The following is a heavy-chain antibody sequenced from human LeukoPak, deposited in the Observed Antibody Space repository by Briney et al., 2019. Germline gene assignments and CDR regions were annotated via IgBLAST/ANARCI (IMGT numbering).Heavy chain of an antibody. CDR2: ISGSGGST. Sequence: PGGSLRLSCAASGFTFSSYAMSWVRQAPGKGLEWVSAISGSGGSTYYADSVKGRFTISRDNSKNTLYLQMNSLRAEDTAVYYCARDLFSSSWYELDDYWGQGTLVTVSS. D-gene: IGHD6-13*01. J-gene: IGHJ4*02. V-gene: IGHV3-23*01. CDR3: ARDLFSSSWYELDDY. CDR1: GFTFSSYA.